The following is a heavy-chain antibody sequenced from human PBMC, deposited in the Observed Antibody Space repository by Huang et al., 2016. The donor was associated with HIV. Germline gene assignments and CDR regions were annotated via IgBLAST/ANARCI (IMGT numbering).Heavy chain of an antibody. CDR3: ARESCSGGTCYLFDF. V-gene: IGHV3-48*04. Sequence: EVQLVESGGGLVQPGTSLRLSCAASGFTFGDFNMNWVRQAPGKGLEGISYISSSSKCKLDADSVKGRFTISRDNARNSLYLQLKSLRVEDTAVYYCARESCSGGTCYLFDFWGQGVLVTVSS. D-gene: IGHD2-15*01. CDR2: ISSSSKCK. CDR1: GFTFGDFN. J-gene: IGHJ4*02.